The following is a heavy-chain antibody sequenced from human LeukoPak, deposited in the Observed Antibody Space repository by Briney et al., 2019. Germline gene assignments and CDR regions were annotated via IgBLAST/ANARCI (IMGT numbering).Heavy chain of an antibody. D-gene: IGHD3-22*01. V-gene: IGHV4-4*02. Sequence: SETLSLTCAVSGDSISSSNWWSWVRQPPGKGLEWIGEIYHTGSTNYNPSLKSRVTISVDKSKNQFSLNLSSVTAADTAVYYCARHAYYYDSSGYYTNWFDPWGQGTLVTVSS. CDR1: GDSISSSNW. CDR3: ARHAYYYDSSGYYTNWFDP. J-gene: IGHJ5*02. CDR2: IYHTGST.